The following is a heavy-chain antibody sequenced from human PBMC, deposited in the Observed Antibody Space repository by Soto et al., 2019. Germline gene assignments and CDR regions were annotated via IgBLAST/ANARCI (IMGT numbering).Heavy chain of an antibody. J-gene: IGHJ4*02. CDR1: GFSLSTSGMC. D-gene: IGHD6-13*01. CDR3: ARITGSSSTWSIDY. CDR2: IDWDGDE. Sequence: SGPTLVNPTQTLTLTCTFSGFSLSTSGMCVTWIRQPPGKALEWLARIDWDGDENYSRSLKTRLTISKDTSKNQVVLTMTNMDPVDTGTYYCARITGSSSTWSIDYWGQGTLVTVSS. V-gene: IGHV2-70*11.